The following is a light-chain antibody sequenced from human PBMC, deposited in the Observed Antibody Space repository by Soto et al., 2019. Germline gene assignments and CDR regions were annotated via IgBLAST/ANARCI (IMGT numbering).Light chain of an antibody. J-gene: IGKJ4*01. V-gene: IGKV3-15*01. CDR2: GAS. CDR3: QQYKNWPPLT. CDR1: QSFRGL. Sequence: EIVRTQSPATLSVSPGGRATLSCRASQSFRGLLAWYQQKPCQAPRLLIYGASTRATGIPARFSASGSGTEFTPTISSLQSEDFAVYYCQQYKNWPPLTVGGGTKGDIK.